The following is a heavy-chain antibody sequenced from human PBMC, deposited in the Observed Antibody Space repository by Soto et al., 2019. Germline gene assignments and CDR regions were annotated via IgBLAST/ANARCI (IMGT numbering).Heavy chain of an antibody. CDR3: ARGNYDFWSGYFGAYYYYMDV. V-gene: IGHV4-34*01. CDR2: INHSGST. D-gene: IGHD3-3*01. CDR1: GGSFSGYY. Sequence: SETLSLTCAVYGGSFSGYYWSWIRQPPGKGLEWIGEINHSGSTNYNPSLKSRVTISVDTSKNQFSLKLSSVTAADTAVYYCARGNYDFWSGYFGAYYYYMDVWGKGTTVTVSS. J-gene: IGHJ6*03.